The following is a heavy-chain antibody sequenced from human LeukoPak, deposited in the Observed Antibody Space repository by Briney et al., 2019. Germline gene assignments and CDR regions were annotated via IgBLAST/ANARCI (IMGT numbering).Heavy chain of an antibody. J-gene: IGHJ4*02. V-gene: IGHV5-51*01. CDR3: ARSQGLYGAADY. D-gene: IGHD2-2*02. Sequence: GESLKISCKASGYTLSDYWIGWVRQMPGQGLEWMGIVYPGDSDTRYSPSFQGHVTISADKSINTAYLQWSGLQASDNAIYFCARSQGLYGAADYWGQGTLVTVSS. CDR2: VYPGDSDT. CDR1: GYTLSDYW.